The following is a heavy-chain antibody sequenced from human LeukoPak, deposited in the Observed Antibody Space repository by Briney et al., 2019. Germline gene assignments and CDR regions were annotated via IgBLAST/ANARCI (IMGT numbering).Heavy chain of an antibody. CDR1: GYTFTGYF. V-gene: IGHV1-2*02. Sequence: ASVKVSCKASGYTFTGYFMHWVRQAPGQGLEWTGWINPNIGDASYAQKFQGRVTMTRDRSINTAYMELSRLTSDDTAVYYCARMDLDGGDSIGFDSWPQGTLVPVST. CDR2: INPNIGDA. CDR3: ARMDLDGGDSIGFDS. D-gene: IGHD2-21*02. J-gene: IGHJ5*01.